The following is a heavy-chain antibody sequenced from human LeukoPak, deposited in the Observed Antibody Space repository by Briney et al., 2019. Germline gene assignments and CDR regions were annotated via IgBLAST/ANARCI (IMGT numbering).Heavy chain of an antibody. Sequence: GGSLRLSCAASGFTFRSYAMSWVRQAPGKGLEWVSGISGSGGSTYYADSVKDRFTISRDNSKTTLYLQMNSLRAEDTAVYYCAKDHGDMIPGTFDIWGQGTMVTVSS. CDR2: ISGSGGST. CDR3: AKDHGDMIPGTFDI. CDR1: GFTFRSYA. V-gene: IGHV3-23*01. D-gene: IGHD3-22*01. J-gene: IGHJ3*02.